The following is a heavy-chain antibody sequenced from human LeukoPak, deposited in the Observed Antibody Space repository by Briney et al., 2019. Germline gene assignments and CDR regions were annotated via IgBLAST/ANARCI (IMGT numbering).Heavy chain of an antibody. CDR1: GFTFSDYY. D-gene: IGHD3-16*01. CDR2: ISSSGSTI. J-gene: IGHJ5*02. V-gene: IGHV3-11*01. CDR3: ARDLRLAGGTFDP. Sequence: GGSLRLSCAASGFTFSDYYMSWIRQAPGKGLEWVSYISSSGSTIYYADSVKGRFTISRDNSKNTLYLQMISLRAEDTAVYYCARDLRLAGGTFDPWGQGTLVTVSS.